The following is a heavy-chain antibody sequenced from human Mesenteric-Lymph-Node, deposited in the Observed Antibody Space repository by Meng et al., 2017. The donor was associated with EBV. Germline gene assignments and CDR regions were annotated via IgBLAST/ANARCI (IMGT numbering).Heavy chain of an antibody. CDR1: GGSLSSSSDY. J-gene: IGHJ4*02. Sequence: QLRASCPCPVKPSATLSLTCTVSGGSLSSSSDYWGWIRQPPGKGLEWIGNIYSTGDTNYNPSLKSRVTISLDTSKNQFSLKLSSVTAADTAVYYCARYGCSGGSCYPYFDYWGQGTLVTVSS. CDR2: IYSTGDT. D-gene: IGHD2-15*01. V-gene: IGHV4-39*07. CDR3: ARYGCSGGSCYPYFDY.